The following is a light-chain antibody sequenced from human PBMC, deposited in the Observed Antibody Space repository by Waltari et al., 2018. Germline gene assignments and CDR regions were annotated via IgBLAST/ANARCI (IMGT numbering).Light chain of an antibody. CDR2: NNN. J-gene: IGLJ1*01. Sequence: QPALPQPPSVSGTPGRTVTISCSGSSSNIGSNTVTWYQVLPGSAPRLVIHNNNQRPSDVPARFSGSKSGTSASLAISGLQSEDEADYYCGGWDDTLTGPYVFGSGTKVIVL. CDR3: GGWDDTLTGPYV. CDR1: SSNIGSNT. V-gene: IGLV1-44*01.